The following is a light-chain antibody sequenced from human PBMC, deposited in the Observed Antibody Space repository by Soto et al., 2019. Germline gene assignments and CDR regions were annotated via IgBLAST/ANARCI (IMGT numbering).Light chain of an antibody. CDR2: EVT. J-gene: IGLJ2*01. Sequence: QSVLTQPPSASGSPGQSVTISCTGTSSDVGGYDYVSWYQQYPGKAPKLIIYEVTKRPSGVPDRFSGSKSGNTASLTVSGLQDEDDADYYCTSYAGSNKIFGGGTKVTVL. CDR1: SSDVGGYDY. V-gene: IGLV2-8*01. CDR3: TSYAGSNKI.